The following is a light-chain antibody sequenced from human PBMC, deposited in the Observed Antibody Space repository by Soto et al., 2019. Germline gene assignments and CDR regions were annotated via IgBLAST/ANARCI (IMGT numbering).Light chain of an antibody. Sequence: QSVLTQPASVSGSPEQSITISCTGTSSDVGAYNLVYWYQQHPGKAPKLIIYEGSKRPSGISHRFSGSKSDNTASLTISGLRAEDEAHYHCCSYAGSRTFVFGGGTKLTVL. J-gene: IGLJ3*02. CDR1: SSDVGAYNL. CDR3: CSYAGSRTFV. CDR2: EGS. V-gene: IGLV2-23*01.